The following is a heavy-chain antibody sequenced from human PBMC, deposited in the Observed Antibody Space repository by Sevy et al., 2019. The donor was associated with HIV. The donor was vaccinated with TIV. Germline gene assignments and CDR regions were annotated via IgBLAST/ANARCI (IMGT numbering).Heavy chain of an antibody. J-gene: IGHJ4*02. CDR2: INPNSGGT. CDR3: ARAVGLTTVLTVFDY. Sequence: ASVKVSCKASGYTFTGYYMLWVRQAPGQGLEWMGRINPNSGGTNYAQKFQGRVTMTRDTSISTAYMELSRLRSDDTAVYYCARAVGLTTVLTVFDYWGQGTLVTVSS. V-gene: IGHV1-2*06. D-gene: IGHD4-17*01. CDR1: GYTFTGYY.